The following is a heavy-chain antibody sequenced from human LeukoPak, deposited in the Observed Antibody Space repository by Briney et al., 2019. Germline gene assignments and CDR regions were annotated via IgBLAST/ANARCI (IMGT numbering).Heavy chain of an antibody. Sequence: GSLRPSCAASGFTFSSYSMNWVRQAPGKGPGWVSYISSSSSTIYYADSVKGRFTISRDNAKNSLYLQMNSLRVEDTAVYYCARDGTPNYSRGRVYMDVWGEGTTVTISS. D-gene: IGHD6-25*01. V-gene: IGHV3-48*04. J-gene: IGHJ6*03. CDR3: ARDGTPNYSRGRVYMDV. CDR1: GFTFSSYS. CDR2: ISSSSSTI.